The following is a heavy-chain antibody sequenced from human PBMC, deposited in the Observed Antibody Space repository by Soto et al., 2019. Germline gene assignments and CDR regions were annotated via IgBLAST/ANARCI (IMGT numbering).Heavy chain of an antibody. CDR1: GGTFSTSA. D-gene: IGHD3-10*01. V-gene: IGHV1-3*01. CDR3: ARGGPPIDY. J-gene: IGHJ4*02. CDR2: INAGNGNT. Sequence: ASVKVSCKASGGTFSTSAISWVRQAPGQGLEWMGWINAGNGNTKYSQKFQGRVTITRDTSASTAYMELSSLRSEDTAVYYCARGGPPIDYWGQGTLVTVSS.